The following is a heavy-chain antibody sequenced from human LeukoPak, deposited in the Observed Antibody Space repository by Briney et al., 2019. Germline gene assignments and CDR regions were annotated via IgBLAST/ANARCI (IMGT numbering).Heavy chain of an antibody. Sequence: PSETLSLTCTVSGGSISSYYWSWIRHPPGTGLARIRYRYNCEITNSNPPLRRRGTVPVDTSKNHFSLRSRSVTAADTAVYYCARHGDSKRGWYFDYWGQGTLVTVSS. D-gene: IGHD6-19*01. J-gene: IGHJ4*02. CDR2: RYNCEIT. CDR3: ARHGDSKRGWYFDY. CDR1: GGSISSYY. V-gene: IGHV4-59*08.